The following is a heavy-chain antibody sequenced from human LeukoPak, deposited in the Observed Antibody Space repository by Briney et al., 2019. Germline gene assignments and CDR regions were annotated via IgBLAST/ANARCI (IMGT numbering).Heavy chain of an antibody. D-gene: IGHD3/OR15-3a*01. Sequence: SETLSLTCAVYGGSFSGYYWSWIRQPPGKGLEWIGEINHSGSTNYNPSLKSRVTISVDTSKNQFSLKLSSVTAADTAVHYCARGGGTGRPPYYFDYWGQGTLVTVSS. V-gene: IGHV4-34*01. CDR3: ARGGGTGRPPYYFDY. J-gene: IGHJ4*02. CDR2: INHSGST. CDR1: GGSFSGYY.